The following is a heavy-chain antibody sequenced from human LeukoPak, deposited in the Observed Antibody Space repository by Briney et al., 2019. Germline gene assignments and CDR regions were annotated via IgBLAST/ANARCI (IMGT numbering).Heavy chain of an antibody. Sequence: GGSLRLSCAASGFTFSSYGMHWVRQAPGKGLEWVAFIRYDGSNKYYADSVKGRFTISRDNSKNTLYLQMNSLRAEDTAVYYCARDRENWFDPWGQGTLVTVSS. J-gene: IGHJ5*02. V-gene: IGHV3-30*02. CDR1: GFTFSSYG. CDR2: IRYDGSNK. D-gene: IGHD1-26*01. CDR3: ARDRENWFDP.